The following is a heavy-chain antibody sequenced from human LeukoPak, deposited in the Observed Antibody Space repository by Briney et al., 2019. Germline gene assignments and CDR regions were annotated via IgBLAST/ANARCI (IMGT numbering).Heavy chain of an antibody. CDR3: ARETTGSYYPDY. J-gene: IGHJ4*02. CDR2: ISSDGSST. CDR1: GFTFSGYW. V-gene: IGHV3-74*01. D-gene: IGHD1-26*01. Sequence: GGSLRLSCAASGFTFSGYWLHWVRQAPGKGLVWVSRISSDGSSTRYADSVKGRFTISRDNAKNTLYLQMNSLRAEDTAVYYCARETTGSYYPDYWGQGTLVTVSS.